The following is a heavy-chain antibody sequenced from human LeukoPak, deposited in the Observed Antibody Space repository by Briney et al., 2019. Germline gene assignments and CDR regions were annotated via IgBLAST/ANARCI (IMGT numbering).Heavy chain of an antibody. D-gene: IGHD6-19*01. CDR1: GGSISSYY. V-gene: IGHV4-59*12. J-gene: IGHJ4*02. Sequence: SETLSLTCTVSGGSISSYYWSWIRQPPGQGREGIGYIYYSGSTSYNPSLKSRGTISVDTSKNPFSLKLSSVTAAATAVYSCARDTPPRSSGFDYWGQGTLVTVSS. CDR2: IYYSGST. CDR3: ARDTPPRSSGFDY.